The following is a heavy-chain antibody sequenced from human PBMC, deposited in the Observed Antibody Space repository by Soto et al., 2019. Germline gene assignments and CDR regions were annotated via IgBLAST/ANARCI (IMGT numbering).Heavy chain of an antibody. V-gene: IGHV4-39*01. Sequence: SETLSLTCTVSGGSISSSSYYWGWIRQPPGKGLEWIGSIYYSGSTYYNPSLKSRVTISVDTSKNQFSLKLSSVTAADTAVYYCASDYDFWSGYSVGPRRDLNHRFDYWGQGTLVTVSS. CDR1: GGSISSSSYY. J-gene: IGHJ4*02. CDR3: ASDYDFWSGYSVGPRRDLNHRFDY. CDR2: IYYSGST. D-gene: IGHD3-3*01.